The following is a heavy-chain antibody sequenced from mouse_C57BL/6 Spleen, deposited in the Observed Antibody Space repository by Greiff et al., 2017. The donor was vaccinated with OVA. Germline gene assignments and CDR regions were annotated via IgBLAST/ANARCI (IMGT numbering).Heavy chain of an antibody. CDR2: IWSDGST. CDR1: GFSLTSYG. D-gene: IGHD1-1*01. CDR3: ARHWYGSRYAMDY. V-gene: IGHV2-6-1*01. J-gene: IGHJ4*01. Sequence: QVQLKESGPGLVAPSQSLSITCTVSGFSLTSYGVHWVRQPPGKGLEWLVVIWSDGSTTYNSALKSRLSISKDNSKSQVFLKMNSLQTDDTAMYYCARHWYGSRYAMDYWGQGTSVTVSS.